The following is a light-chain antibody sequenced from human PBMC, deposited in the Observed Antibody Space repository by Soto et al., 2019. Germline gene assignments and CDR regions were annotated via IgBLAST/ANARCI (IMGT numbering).Light chain of an antibody. CDR1: QSISSW. V-gene: IGKV1-5*01. CDR2: DAS. Sequence: DIQMNQSPSTLSASVGDKVTITCRASQSISSWLAWYQQKPGKAPKLLIYDASNLESGFPSRFSGSGSGTEFTLTISSLQPDDFATYYCQQYNSYPWTFGQGTKV. J-gene: IGKJ1*01. CDR3: QQYNSYPWT.